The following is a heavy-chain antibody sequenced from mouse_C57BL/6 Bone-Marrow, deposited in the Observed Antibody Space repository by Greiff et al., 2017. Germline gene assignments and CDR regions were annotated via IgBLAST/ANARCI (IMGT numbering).Heavy chain of an antibody. CDR1: GFTFSDYY. CDR3: AREENYSNYNAMDY. D-gene: IGHD2-5*01. Sequence: EVMLVESEGGLVQPGSSMKLSCTASGFTFSDYYMAWVRQVPEKGLEWVANINYDGSSTYYLDSLKSRFIISRDNAKNILYLQMSSLKSEDTATYYCAREENYSNYNAMDYWGQGTSVTVSS. V-gene: IGHV5-16*01. J-gene: IGHJ4*01. CDR2: INYDGSST.